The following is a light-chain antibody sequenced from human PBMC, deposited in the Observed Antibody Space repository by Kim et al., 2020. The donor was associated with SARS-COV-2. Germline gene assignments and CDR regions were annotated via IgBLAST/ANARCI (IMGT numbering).Light chain of an antibody. V-gene: IGKV4-1*01. CDR3: QQYYSTPPS. CDR2: WAS. CDR1: QTVLYNSNNKNY. J-gene: IGKJ2*03. Sequence: ATVNCKSSQTVLYNSNNKNYLAWYQQKPGQAPKLLIYWASIRESGVSDRFSGSGSETDFTLTISSLQAEDVAVYYCQQYYSTPPSFGQGPKLEI.